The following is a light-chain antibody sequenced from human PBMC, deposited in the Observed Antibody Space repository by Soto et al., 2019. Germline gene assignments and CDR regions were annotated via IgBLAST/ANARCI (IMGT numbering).Light chain of an antibody. CDR3: QQLNSYPYT. CDR1: QGVSSY. V-gene: IGKV1-9*01. CDR2: AAS. J-gene: IGKJ2*01. Sequence: IQLTQSPSSLSASVGDRVTITCRASQGVSSYLAWYQQKPGKAPKLLIYAASTLQSGVQSRFRGSGSWTDFTLTISSPQPEDFATYYCQQLNSYPYTFGQGTKLEIK.